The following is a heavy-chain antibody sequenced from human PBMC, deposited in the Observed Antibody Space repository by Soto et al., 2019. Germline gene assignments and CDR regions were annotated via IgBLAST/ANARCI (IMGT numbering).Heavy chain of an antibody. D-gene: IGHD6-13*01. V-gene: IGHV3-21*01. CDR1: GFTFSSYS. CDR3: AREKGVGGSSWDGRDV. J-gene: IGHJ6*02. CDR2: ISSSSSYI. Sequence: PGGSLRLSCAASGFTFSSYSMNWVRQAPGQGLEWVSSISSSSSYIYYADSVKGRFTISRDNAKNSLYLQMNSLRAEDTAVYYCAREKGVGGSSWDGRDVWGQGSTVTVS.